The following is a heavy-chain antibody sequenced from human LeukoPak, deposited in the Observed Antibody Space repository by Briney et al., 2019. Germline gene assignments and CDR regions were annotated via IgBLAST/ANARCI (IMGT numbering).Heavy chain of an antibody. CDR3: AREGDYGDYSKSFYYMDV. Sequence: KPSGTLSLTCTVSGGYIGSYYWSWIRQPAGKGLEWIGRIHTTENTDYNPSLKGRVTMSVDMSTSQVSLTLTSVTAADTAVYYCAREGDYGDYSKSFYYMDVWGKGTTVTVSS. CDR2: IHTTENT. CDR1: GGYIGSYY. J-gene: IGHJ6*03. V-gene: IGHV4-4*07. D-gene: IGHD4-17*01.